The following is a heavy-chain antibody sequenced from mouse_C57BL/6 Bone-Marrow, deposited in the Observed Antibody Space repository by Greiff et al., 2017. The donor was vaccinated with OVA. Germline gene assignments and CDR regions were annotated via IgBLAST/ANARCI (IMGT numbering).Heavy chain of an antibody. J-gene: IGHJ3*01. V-gene: IGHV1-78*01. CDR3: ARAGGYYYGSSPFAY. CDR1: GYTFTDHT. Sequence: QVQLQQSDAELVKPGASVKISCKVSGYTFTDHTIHWMQQRPEQGLEWIGYIYPRDGSTKYNEKFKGKATLTADKSSSTAYMQLNSLTSEDSAVYFCARAGGYYYGSSPFAYWGQGTLVTVSA. CDR2: IYPRDGST. D-gene: IGHD1-1*01.